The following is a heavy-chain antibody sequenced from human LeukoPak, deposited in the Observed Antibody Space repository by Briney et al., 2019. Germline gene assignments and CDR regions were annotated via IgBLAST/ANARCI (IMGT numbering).Heavy chain of an antibody. D-gene: IGHD1-26*01. CDR1: GFTFSSYA. J-gene: IGHJ4*02. CDR2: IKQDGSEK. V-gene: IGHV3-7*01. CDR3: ARGLGAPDY. Sequence: GGSLRLSCAASGFTFSSYAMSWVRQTPGKGLEWVANIKQDGSEKNYVDSVKGRFTISRDNAKKSLCLQMNSLRTEDTAVYYCARGLGAPDYWGQGALVTVSS.